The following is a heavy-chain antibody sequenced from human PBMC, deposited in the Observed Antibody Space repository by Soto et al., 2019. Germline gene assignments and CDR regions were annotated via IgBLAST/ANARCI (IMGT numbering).Heavy chain of an antibody. D-gene: IGHD4-17*01. V-gene: IGHV1-3*01. Sequence: ASVKVSGRASGYTFTKYDIQWVRQAPGQRLEWVGCVSSRFENTRSSQRFQGRVSITWDTAASTSYMELRSLASEDTAVYYCATQSPDYAKRDFDYWGQGTLVTVSS. J-gene: IGHJ4*02. CDR2: VSSRFENT. CDR3: ATQSPDYAKRDFDY. CDR1: GYTFTKYD.